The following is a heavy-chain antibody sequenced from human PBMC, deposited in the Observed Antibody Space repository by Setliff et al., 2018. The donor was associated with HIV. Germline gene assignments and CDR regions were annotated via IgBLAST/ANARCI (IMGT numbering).Heavy chain of an antibody. CDR1: GFTFTTYA. Sequence: GGSLRLSCAASGFTFTTYAMHWVRQAPGKGLEGVAVISIYDGSEKYYADSVKGRFTISRDNSKNTVYLHMNSLRAEDTAVYYCAKDSEPEYYGASASGEAFDIWGQGTRVTVSS. CDR3: AKDSEPEYYGASASGEAFDI. J-gene: IGHJ3*02. D-gene: IGHD3-10*01. V-gene: IGHV3-30*04. CDR2: ISIYDGSEK.